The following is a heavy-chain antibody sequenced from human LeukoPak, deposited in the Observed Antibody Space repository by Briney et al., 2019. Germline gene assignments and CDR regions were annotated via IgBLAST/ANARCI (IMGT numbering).Heavy chain of an antibody. D-gene: IGHD2-2*01. CDR1: GGSISSYY. CDR3: ARAQYCSSTSCYLWVFDP. Sequence: PSETLSLTCTLSGGSISSYYWSWIRQPAGKGLEGIGRIYTSGSTNYNPSLKSRVTMSVDTSKNQFSLKLSSVTAADTAVYYCARAQYCSSTSCYLWVFDPWGQGTLVTVSS. V-gene: IGHV4-4*07. CDR2: IYTSGST. J-gene: IGHJ5*02.